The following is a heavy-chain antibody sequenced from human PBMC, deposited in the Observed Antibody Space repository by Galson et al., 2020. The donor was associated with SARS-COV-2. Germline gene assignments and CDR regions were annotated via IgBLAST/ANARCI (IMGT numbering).Heavy chain of an antibody. CDR2: TRSKAFRGTP. Sequence: GGPLRLSCTGSGFHFGDYAVSWFRQAPGKGLEWLGFTRSKAFRGTPEYAASVKGRVTISRDDSKNIVSLQMNSLKIEDTAVYYCSRDKDGPWGQGTTVTVS. D-gene: IGHD4-17*01. J-gene: IGHJ6*02. V-gene: IGHV3-49*03. CDR3: SRDKDGP. CDR1: GFHFGDYA.